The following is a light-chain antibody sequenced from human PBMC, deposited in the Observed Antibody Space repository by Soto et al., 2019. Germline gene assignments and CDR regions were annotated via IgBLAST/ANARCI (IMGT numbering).Light chain of an antibody. Sequence: EIVMTQSPAALSVSPGEKTTLSCRASQSVSRNLAWYQQRPGQTPRLVIYGASTRATGIPVRFSASGSGTELPLTLSSLQSEDFAIYYCQQYHNWPLTFGGGTKVEIK. CDR1: QSVSRN. J-gene: IGKJ4*01. V-gene: IGKV3-15*01. CDR2: GAS. CDR3: QQYHNWPLT.